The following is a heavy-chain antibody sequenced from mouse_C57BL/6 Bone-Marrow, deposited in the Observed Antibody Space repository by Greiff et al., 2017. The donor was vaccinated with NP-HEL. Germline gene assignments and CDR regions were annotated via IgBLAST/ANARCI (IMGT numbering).Heavy chain of an antibody. V-gene: IGHV1-80*01. Sequence: QVQLQQSGAELVKPGASVKISCKASGYAFSSYWMNWVKQRPGKGLEWIGQIYPGDGDTNYNGTFKDKASLTADKSSSTAYMQLSSRTAKDSAVYFCARVAYWGQGTLVTVSA. CDR2: IYPGDGDT. J-gene: IGHJ3*01. CDR3: ARVAY. CDR1: GYAFSSYW.